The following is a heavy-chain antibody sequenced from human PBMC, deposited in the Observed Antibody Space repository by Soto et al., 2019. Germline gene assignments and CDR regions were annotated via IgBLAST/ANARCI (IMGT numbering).Heavy chain of an antibody. CDR1: GYSFTSYW. CDR2: IDPSDSYT. J-gene: IGHJ6*02. D-gene: IGHD2-15*01. V-gene: IGHV5-10-1*01. CDR3: ARRPGGYCSGGSCPYYYYYGMDV. Sequence: GESLKISCKGSGYSFTSYWISWVRQMPGKGLEWMGRIDPSDSYTNYSPSFQGHVTISADKSISTAYLQWSSLKASDTAMYYCARRPGGYCSGGSCPYYYYYGMDVWGQGTTVTVSS.